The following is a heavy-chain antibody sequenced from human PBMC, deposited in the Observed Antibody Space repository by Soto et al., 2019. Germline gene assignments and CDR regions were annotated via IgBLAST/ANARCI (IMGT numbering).Heavy chain of an antibody. CDR1: GFTFSSYA. V-gene: IGHV3-30-3*01. D-gene: IGHD1-7*01. Sequence: GGSLRLSCAASGFTFSSYAMHWVRQAPGKGLEWVAVISYDGSNKYYADSVKGRFTISRDNSKNTLYLQMNSLRVEDTAVYYCANYRGTGPKPWDYYYGMDVWGQGTTVTVSS. CDR2: ISYDGSNK. CDR3: ANYRGTGPKPWDYYYGMDV. J-gene: IGHJ6*02.